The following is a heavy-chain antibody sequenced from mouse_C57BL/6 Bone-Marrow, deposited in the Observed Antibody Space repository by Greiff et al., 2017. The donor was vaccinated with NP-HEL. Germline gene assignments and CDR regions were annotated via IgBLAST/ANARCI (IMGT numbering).Heavy chain of an antibody. Sequence: QVQLQQPGPELVKPGASVKISCKASSYSFTSYYIHWVKQRPGQGLEWIGWIYPGSGNTKYNEKFKGKATLTADTSSSTAYMQLSSLTSEDSAVYYCARGTSSQAWFAYWGQGTLVTVSA. CDR3: ARGTSSQAWFAY. V-gene: IGHV1-66*01. D-gene: IGHD3-2*02. J-gene: IGHJ3*01. CDR2: IYPGSGNT. CDR1: SYSFTSYY.